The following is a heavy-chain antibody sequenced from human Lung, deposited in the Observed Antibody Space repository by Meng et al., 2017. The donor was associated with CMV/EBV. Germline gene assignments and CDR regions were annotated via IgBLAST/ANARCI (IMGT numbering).Heavy chain of an antibody. D-gene: IGHD2-2*01. CDR1: GHTFTSHD. CDR2: MNPNSGGT. CDR3: VIRIYCTSSNCHSVY. Sequence: ASVKVSCKTVGHTFTSHDINWVRQATGQGLESVGWMNPNSGGTGYAQNFQGRISMTGNTSISTAYMELTGLRSEDTAVYYCVIRIYCTSSNCHSVYWGQGTXVTVSS. V-gene: IGHV1-8*01. J-gene: IGHJ4*02.